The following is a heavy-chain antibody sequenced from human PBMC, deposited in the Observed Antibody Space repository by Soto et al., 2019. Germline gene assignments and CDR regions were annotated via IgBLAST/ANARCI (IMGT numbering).Heavy chain of an antibody. CDR2: IYYTGTT. CDR3: ARGVLEAAASKPFDL. J-gene: IGHJ3*01. V-gene: IGHV4-59*01. Sequence: HVQLQESGPGLVKPSETLSLTCIVSNGSISDYYWTCIRQPPGKGLEWIGYIYYTGTTHYSPSLKSRVTISVDTSKNQFSLKLTSVTAADTAVYYCARGVLEAAASKPFDLWGQGTMVTVSS. D-gene: IGHD6-13*01. CDR1: NGSISDYY.